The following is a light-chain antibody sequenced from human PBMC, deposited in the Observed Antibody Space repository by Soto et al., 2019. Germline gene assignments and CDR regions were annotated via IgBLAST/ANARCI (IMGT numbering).Light chain of an antibody. CDR3: QQLNSYPLT. J-gene: IGKJ4*01. V-gene: IGKV1-5*01. CDR1: QSIGSL. CDR2: AAS. Sequence: DIQMTQSPSTLSASVGDRVTITCRASQSIGSLLAWYQQKPGRAPKLLIYAASSLESGVPSRFSGSGSGTEFTLTISSLQPDDFATYYCQQLNSYPLTFGGGTKVDIK.